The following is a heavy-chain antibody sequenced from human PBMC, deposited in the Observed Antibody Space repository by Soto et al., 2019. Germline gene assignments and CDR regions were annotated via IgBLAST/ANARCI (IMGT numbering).Heavy chain of an antibody. D-gene: IGHD3-10*01. CDR1: GFTFSSYA. CDR3: PKAGRPSSTADGDFDY. V-gene: IGHV3-23*01. CDR2: ISGSGGST. J-gene: IGHJ4*02. Sequence: EVQLLESGGGLVQPGGSLRLSCAASGFTFSSYAMSWVRQAPGKGLEWVSAISGSGGSTYYADSVKGRFTISRDNSKNTLYLQMNSLRAEDTAVYYCPKAGRPSSTADGDFDYWGQGTLVTVSS.